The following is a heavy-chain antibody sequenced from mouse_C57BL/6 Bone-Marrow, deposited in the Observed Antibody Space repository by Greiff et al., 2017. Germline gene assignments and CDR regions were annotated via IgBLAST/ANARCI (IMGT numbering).Heavy chain of an antibody. D-gene: IGHD2-4*01. CDR3: SRSGIYYDYYNPFAY. CDR1: GYTFTSYW. J-gene: IGHJ3*01. Sequence: VQLQQPGAELVKPGASVKLSCKASGYTFTSYWMHWVKQRPGRGLEWIGEIYPSSGNTYYNEKFKGKATLTADKSSSTAYLELRSLTSEDSAVDFSSRSGIYYDYYNPFAYWGQGTPVTVAA. V-gene: IGHV1-55*01. CDR2: IYPSSGNT.